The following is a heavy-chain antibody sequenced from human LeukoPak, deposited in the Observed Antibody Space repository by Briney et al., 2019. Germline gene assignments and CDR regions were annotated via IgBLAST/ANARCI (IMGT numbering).Heavy chain of an antibody. CDR3: AGRYSSSWYWFDP. CDR1: GGSINNHY. V-gene: IGHV4-59*08. CDR2: IHYTGTT. D-gene: IGHD6-13*01. Sequence: SETLSLTCIVSGGSINNHYWTWIRQTPGKGLEWIGDIHYTGTTKYNPSLKSRVTISIDTSKNQFSLELSSVTATDTAVYYCAGRYSSSWYWFDPWGQGTLVTVSS. J-gene: IGHJ5*02.